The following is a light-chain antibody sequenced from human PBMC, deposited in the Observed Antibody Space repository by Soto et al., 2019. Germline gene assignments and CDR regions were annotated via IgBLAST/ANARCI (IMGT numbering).Light chain of an antibody. V-gene: IGKV1-6*01. Sequence: AIQMTQSPSSLSASVGDRVTISCRASQDIRNTLAWYQQKPGEAPKLLIFAASNLQSGVPSRFSGSGSVTDFTLAITGLQPEDFATYYCLQYYNCSWTFGQGTKVEVK. CDR3: LQYYNCSWT. CDR1: QDIRNT. J-gene: IGKJ1*01. CDR2: AAS.